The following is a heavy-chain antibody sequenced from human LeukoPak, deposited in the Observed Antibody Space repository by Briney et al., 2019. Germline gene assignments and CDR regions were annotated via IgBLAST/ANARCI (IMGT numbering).Heavy chain of an antibody. V-gene: IGHV1-8*01. J-gene: IGHJ4*02. CDR1: GYTFTSYD. CDR2: MNPNSGNT. Sequence: AASVKVSCKASGYTFTSYDINWVRQATGQGLEWMGWMNPNSGNTGYAQKFQGRVTMTRNTSISTAYMELSSLRSEDTAVYYCARGQNDYGWGSYRYTIGFDYWGQGTLVTVSS. CDR3: ARGQNDYGWGSYRYTIGFDY. D-gene: IGHD3-16*02.